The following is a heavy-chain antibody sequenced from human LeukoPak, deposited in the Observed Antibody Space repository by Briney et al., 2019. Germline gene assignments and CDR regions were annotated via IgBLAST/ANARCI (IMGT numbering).Heavy chain of an antibody. CDR1: GGSISSGDYD. D-gene: IGHD5-24*01. Sequence: SQTLSLTCTVSGGSISSGDYDWSWIRQPPGKGLEWIGYIYYSGSTYYNPSLKSRLTISVDTSKNQFSLKLSSVTAADTAVYYCARKCRDGYNLGYFDYWGQGTLVTVSS. J-gene: IGHJ4*02. CDR2: IYYSGST. V-gene: IGHV4-30-4*08. CDR3: ARKCRDGYNLGYFDY.